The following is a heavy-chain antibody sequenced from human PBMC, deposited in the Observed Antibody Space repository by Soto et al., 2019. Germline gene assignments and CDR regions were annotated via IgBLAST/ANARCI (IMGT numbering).Heavy chain of an antibody. CDR2: ISSSSYI. D-gene: IGHD3-16*01. J-gene: IGHJ6*02. CDR1: GFTFSSYS. Sequence: EVQLVESGGGLVKPGGSLRLSCAASGFTFSSYSMNWVRQAPGKGLEWVSSISSSSYIYYADSVKGRFTISRDNAKNSLYLQMNSLRAEDTAVYYCARDPMSVGEDYGMDVWGQGTTVTVSS. CDR3: ARDPMSVGEDYGMDV. V-gene: IGHV3-21*01.